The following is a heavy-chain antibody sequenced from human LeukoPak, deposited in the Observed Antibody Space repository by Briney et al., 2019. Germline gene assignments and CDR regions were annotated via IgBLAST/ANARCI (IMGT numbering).Heavy chain of an antibody. CDR2: IIPIFGTA. CDR1: GGTFSSYA. V-gene: IGHV1-69*05. CDR3: AREDIDTAMGCIDY. J-gene: IGHJ4*02. Sequence: SVKVSCKASGGTFSSYAISWVRQAPGQGLEWMGRIIPIFGTANYAQKFQGRVTITTDESTSTAYMELSSLRSEDTAVYYCAREDIDTAMGCIDYWGQGTLVTVSS. D-gene: IGHD5-18*01.